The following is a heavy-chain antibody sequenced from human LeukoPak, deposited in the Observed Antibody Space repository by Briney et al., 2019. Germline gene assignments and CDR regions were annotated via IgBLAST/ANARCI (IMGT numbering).Heavy chain of an antibody. Sequence: ASVKVSCKASGYTFTSYYMHWVRQAPGQGLEWMGIINPSGGSTSYAQKFQGRVTMTRDTSTRTVYMEVSSLRSEDTAVYYCARESYSSSWHSRGAWFDPWGQGTLVTVSS. D-gene: IGHD6-13*01. CDR1: GYTFTSYY. CDR3: ARESYSSSWHSRGAWFDP. CDR2: INPSGGST. V-gene: IGHV1-46*01. J-gene: IGHJ5*02.